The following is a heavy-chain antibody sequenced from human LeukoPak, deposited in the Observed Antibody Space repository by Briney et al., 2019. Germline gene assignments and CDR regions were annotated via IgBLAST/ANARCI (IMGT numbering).Heavy chain of an antibody. V-gene: IGHV4-34*01. Sequence: SETLSLTCAVYGGSFSGYYWSWIRQPPGKGLEWIGEINHSGSTNYNPSLKSRVTISIDTSKNQFSLKLSSVTAADTAVYYCARPRGYSGYEWFNWFDPWGQGTLVTVSS. D-gene: IGHD5-12*01. CDR2: INHSGST. J-gene: IGHJ5*02. CDR1: GGSFSGYY. CDR3: ARPRGYSGYEWFNWFDP.